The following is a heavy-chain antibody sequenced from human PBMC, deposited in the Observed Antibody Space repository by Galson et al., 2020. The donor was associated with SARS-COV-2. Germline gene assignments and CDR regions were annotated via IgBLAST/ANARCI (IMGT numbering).Heavy chain of an antibody. D-gene: IGHD6-13*01. CDR3: ARRAIVAGGRDSFSFDY. J-gene: IGHJ4*02. CDR2: IYPGDSDT. CDR1: GYSFPNYW. Sequence: GESLKISCKGSGYSFPNYWIGWVRQMPGKGLEWMGIIYPGDSDTRYSPSFQGQVIISADKSINTAYLQWSSLKASDTAVYYCARRAIVAGGRDSFSFDYWGRGTLVTVSS. V-gene: IGHV5-51*03.